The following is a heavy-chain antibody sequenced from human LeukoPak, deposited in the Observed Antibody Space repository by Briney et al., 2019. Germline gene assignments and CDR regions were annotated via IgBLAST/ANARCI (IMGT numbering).Heavy chain of an antibody. D-gene: IGHD3-9*01. CDR3: TQELHYETLTGFKFWGNYFDF. CDR2: ISYNEKEK. Sequence: GGSLRLSRMASGFDFKNFAMHWVRQAPGKGLDWVASISYNEKEKYFSGSVKGRFTINRDNSQNTLFLQMNGLRPEGSAVYYCTQELHYETLTGFKFWGNYFDFWGQGTRVTVSS. V-gene: IGHV3-30*18. CDR1: GFDFKNFA. J-gene: IGHJ4*02.